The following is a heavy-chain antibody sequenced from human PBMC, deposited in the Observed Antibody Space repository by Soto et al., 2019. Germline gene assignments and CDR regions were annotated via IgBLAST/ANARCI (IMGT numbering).Heavy chain of an antibody. J-gene: IGHJ4*02. CDR3: ARDWVVRHEDRIAVAGTLDY. V-gene: IGHV3-30-3*01. D-gene: IGHD6-19*01. CDR2: ISYDGSNK. Sequence: QVQLVESGGGVVQPGRSLRLSCAASGFTFSSYAMHWVRQAPGKGLEWVAVISYDGSNKYYADSVKGRFTISRDNSKNTLYLQMNSLRAADTAVYYCARDWVVRHEDRIAVAGTLDYWAQGTLVTVSS. CDR1: GFTFSSYA.